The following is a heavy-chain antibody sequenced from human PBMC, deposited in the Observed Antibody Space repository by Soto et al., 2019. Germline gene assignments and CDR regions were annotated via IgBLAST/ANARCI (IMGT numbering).Heavy chain of an antibody. CDR2: IYYSGST. Sequence: QVQLQESGPGLVKPSETLSLTCTVSGGSISSYYWSWIRQPPGKGLEWIGYIYYSGSTNYNPSLKSRVTISVDTSKNQFSLKLSSVTAADTAVYYCARRGGYSGYDPYYFDYWGQGTLVTVSS. V-gene: IGHV4-59*08. J-gene: IGHJ4*02. D-gene: IGHD5-12*01. CDR3: ARRGGYSGYDPYYFDY. CDR1: GGSISSYY.